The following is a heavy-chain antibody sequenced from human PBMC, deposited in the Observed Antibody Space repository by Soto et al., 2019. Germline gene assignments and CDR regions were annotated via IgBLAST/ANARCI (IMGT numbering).Heavy chain of an antibody. CDR2: ISGSGGST. D-gene: IGHD3-22*01. V-gene: IGHV3-23*01. CDR1: GFTFSSYA. CDR3: AKAPHKYYYDSSGFGAFDI. J-gene: IGHJ3*02. Sequence: VGSLRLSCAASGFTFSSYAMSWVRQAPGKGLEWVSAISGSGGSTYYADSVKGRFTISRDNSKNTLYLQMNSLRAEDTAVYYCAKAPHKYYYDSSGFGAFDIWGQGTMVTVSS.